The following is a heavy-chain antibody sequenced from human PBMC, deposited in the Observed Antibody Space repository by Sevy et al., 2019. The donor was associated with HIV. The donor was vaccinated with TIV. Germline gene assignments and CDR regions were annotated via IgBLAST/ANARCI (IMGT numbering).Heavy chain of an antibody. CDR2: IKSDGSDK. D-gene: IGHD2-15*01. CDR3: ARYGGYIDH. V-gene: IGHV3-7*01. CDR1: GFTFSIYY. J-gene: IGHJ4*01. Sequence: GGSLRLSCAASGFTFSIYYMTWARQAPGKGLEWVANIKSDGSDKYYVDSVKGRFTISRDNAKNSLYLQMNSLTAEDMAVYYCARYGGYIDHWGHGTLVTVSS.